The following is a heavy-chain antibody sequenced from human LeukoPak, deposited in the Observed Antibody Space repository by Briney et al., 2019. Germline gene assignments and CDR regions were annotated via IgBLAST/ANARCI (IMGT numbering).Heavy chain of an antibody. V-gene: IGHV4-4*07. CDR3: ASGYYDSSGYFVDY. D-gene: IGHD3-22*01. CDR1: GGSISSYY. J-gene: IGHJ4*02. Sequence: PSEALSLTCTVSGGSISSYYWSWIRQPAGKGLEWIGRIYTSGSTNYNPSLKSRVTMSVDTSKNQFSLKLSSVTAADTAVYYCASGYYDSSGYFVDYWGQGTLVTVSS. CDR2: IYTSGST.